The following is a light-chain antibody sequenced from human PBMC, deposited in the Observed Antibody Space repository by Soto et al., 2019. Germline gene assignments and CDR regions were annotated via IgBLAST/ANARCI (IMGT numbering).Light chain of an antibody. Sequence: EIVLTQSPGTLSLSPGERATLSCRASQSVRSTYFAWYQQKPGQAPRLLIYGVSSRATGIPDRFSGSGSGTDFTLTLSRLEPEDFEVYYCQQYGSSPQTFGQGTKVEIK. J-gene: IGKJ1*01. CDR3: QQYGSSPQT. CDR2: GVS. CDR1: QSVRSTY. V-gene: IGKV3-20*01.